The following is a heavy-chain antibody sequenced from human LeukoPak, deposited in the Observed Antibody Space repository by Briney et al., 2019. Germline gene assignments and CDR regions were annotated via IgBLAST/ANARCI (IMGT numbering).Heavy chain of an antibody. CDR3: ARGHYGSESWFDP. CDR1: GGSISSYY. Sequence: SETLSLTCTVSGGSISSYYWSWIRQPPGKGLEWIGYIDYSGMTSHNPSLKSRVTISVDTSKNHFSLELTSVTAADTAVYYCARGHYGSESWFDPWGQGTLVTVSS. D-gene: IGHD3-10*01. V-gene: IGHV4-59*01. J-gene: IGHJ5*02. CDR2: IDYSGMT.